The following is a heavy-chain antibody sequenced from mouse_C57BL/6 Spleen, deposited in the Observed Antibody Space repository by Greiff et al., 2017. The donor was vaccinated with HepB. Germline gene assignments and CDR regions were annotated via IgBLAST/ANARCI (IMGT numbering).Heavy chain of an antibody. CDR2: ISSGSSTI. CDR3: ARLAYGNYENAMDY. V-gene: IGHV5-17*01. Sequence: EVQVVESGGGLVKPGGSLKLSCAASGFTFSDYGMHWVRQAPEKGLEWVAYISSGSSTIYYADTVKGRFTISRDNAKNTRFLQMTSLRSEDTAMYYCARLAYGNYENAMDYWGQGTSVTVSS. CDR1: GFTFSDYG. D-gene: IGHD2-1*01. J-gene: IGHJ4*01.